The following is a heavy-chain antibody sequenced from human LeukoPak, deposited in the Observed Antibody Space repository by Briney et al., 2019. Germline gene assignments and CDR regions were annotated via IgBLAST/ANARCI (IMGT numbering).Heavy chain of an antibody. D-gene: IGHD3-16*02. CDR1: GGTFSSYA. Sequence: GASVKVSCKASGGTFSSYAISWVRQAPGQGLEWMGRIFPILGIANYAQKFQGRVTITADKSTSTAYMELSSLRSEDTAVYYCARGWCLGELSFEYYYYGMDVWGQGTTVTVSS. CDR2: IFPILGIA. J-gene: IGHJ6*02. V-gene: IGHV1-69*04. CDR3: ARGWCLGELSFEYYYYGMDV.